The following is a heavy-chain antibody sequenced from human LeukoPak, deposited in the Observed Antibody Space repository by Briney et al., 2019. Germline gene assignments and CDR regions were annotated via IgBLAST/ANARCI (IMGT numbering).Heavy chain of an antibody. CDR1: GGSFSGYY. V-gene: IGHV4-34*01. CDR2: INHSGST. CDR3: ARESSGGTYNWFDP. J-gene: IGHJ5*02. Sequence: SETLSLTCAVYGGSFSGYYWSWIRQPPGKGLEWIGEINHSGSTDYNPSLKSRVTISVDASKNQFSLKLSSVTAADTAVYYCARESSGGTYNWFDPWGQGTLVIVSS. D-gene: IGHD2-8*02.